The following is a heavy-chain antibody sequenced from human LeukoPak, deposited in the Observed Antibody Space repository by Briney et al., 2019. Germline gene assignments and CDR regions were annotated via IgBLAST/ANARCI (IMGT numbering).Heavy chain of an antibody. J-gene: IGHJ4*02. CDR3: ARQFENQLGY. D-gene: IGHD2-2*01. V-gene: IGHV1-69*13. Sequence: SVKVSCKASGGTFSSYAISWVRQAPGQGLEWMGGIIPIFGTANYAQKFQGRVTNTADESTSTAYMELSSLRSEDTTVYYCARQFENQLGYWGQGTLVTVSS. CDR1: GGTFSSYA. CDR2: IIPIFGTA.